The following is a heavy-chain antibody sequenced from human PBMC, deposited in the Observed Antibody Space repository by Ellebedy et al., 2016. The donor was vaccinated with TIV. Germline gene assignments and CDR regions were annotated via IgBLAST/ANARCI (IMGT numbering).Heavy chain of an antibody. CDR1: GFTFSNYW. CDR3: ARSPPGGYNLFYFDY. CDR2: INRDGSSA. D-gene: IGHD5-24*01. J-gene: IGHJ4*02. Sequence: GESLKISCAASGFTFSNYWIHWVRQAPGKGLVWLSRINRDGSSANYADSVKGRFTISRDNSKNTLYLQMNSLRAEDTAVYYCARSPPGGYNLFYFDYWGQGTLVTVSS. V-gene: IGHV3-74*01.